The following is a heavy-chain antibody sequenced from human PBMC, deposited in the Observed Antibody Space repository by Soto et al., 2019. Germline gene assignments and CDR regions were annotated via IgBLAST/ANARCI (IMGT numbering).Heavy chain of an antibody. V-gene: IGHV1-3*01. CDR3: ARDPPEWNYYYGMDV. J-gene: IGHJ6*02. D-gene: IGHD2-8*01. Sequence: GASVKVSCKASGYTFTSYAMHWVRQAPGQRLEWMGWINAGNGNTKYSQKFQGRVTITRDTSASTAYMELSSLRSEDTAVYYCARDPPEWNYYYGMDVWGQGTTVTVS. CDR2: INAGNGNT. CDR1: GYTFTSYA.